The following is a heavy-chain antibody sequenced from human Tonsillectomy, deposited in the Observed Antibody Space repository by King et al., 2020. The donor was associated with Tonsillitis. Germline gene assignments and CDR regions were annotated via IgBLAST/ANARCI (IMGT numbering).Heavy chain of an antibody. CDR3: ARIRGWTPGVFEI. D-gene: IGHD3-10*01. V-gene: IGHV5-10-1*03. CDR1: GYRFSTYW. CDR2: IDPSDSYT. J-gene: IGHJ3*02. Sequence: VQLVESGAEARKPGDSLRISCTGSGYRFSTYWITWVRQMPGKGLQWMGRIDPSDSYTNYSPSFQRHVPISAYNSISTAYLEWNSLKASDTAMYYCARIRGWTPGVFEIWGQGTMVTVSS.